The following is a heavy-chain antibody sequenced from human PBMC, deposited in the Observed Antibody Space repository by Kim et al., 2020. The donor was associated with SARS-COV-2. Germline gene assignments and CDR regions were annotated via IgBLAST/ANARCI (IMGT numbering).Heavy chain of an antibody. CDR1: GFSFRSNA. Sequence: GGSLRLSCVASGFSFRSNAMSWIRQAPGKGLQWVSSVSGSGGTTYYADSVKGRFTISRDNPKNTLYLQMNNVRAEDSSVYYCATSDGLVSTGFLDFWGQGTLVAVSS. D-gene: IGHD5-12*01. CDR2: VSGSGGTT. J-gene: IGHJ4*02. V-gene: IGHV3-23*01. CDR3: ATSDGLVSTGFLDF.